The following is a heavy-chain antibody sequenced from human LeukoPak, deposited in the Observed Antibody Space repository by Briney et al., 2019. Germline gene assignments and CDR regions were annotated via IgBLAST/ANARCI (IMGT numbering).Heavy chain of an antibody. Sequence: GASLRLSCAASGFTFSSYAMSWVRQAPGKGLEWVSAISGNGGSTYYADSVKGRFTISRDNSKHTLYLQMNSLRAEDTAVYYCAKHPLAAVAGQFDYWGQGTLVTVSS. V-gene: IGHV3-23*01. J-gene: IGHJ4*02. D-gene: IGHD6-19*01. CDR3: AKHPLAAVAGQFDY. CDR1: GFTFSSYA. CDR2: ISGNGGST.